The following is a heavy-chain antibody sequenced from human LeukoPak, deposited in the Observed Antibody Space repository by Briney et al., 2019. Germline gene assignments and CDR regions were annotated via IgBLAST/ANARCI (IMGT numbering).Heavy chain of an antibody. Sequence: PGGSLRLSCAASGFTFSSYAMSWVRQAPGKGLDWVSYIKDDSSNIQYAGSEKGRFTISRDNAKNSLYLQMNSLRAEDTAVYYCAREDDFWRERGIDCWGQGTLVTVSS. CDR3: AREDDFWRERGIDC. V-gene: IGHV3-48*01. D-gene: IGHD3-3*01. CDR1: GFTFSSYA. CDR2: IKDDSSNI. J-gene: IGHJ4*02.